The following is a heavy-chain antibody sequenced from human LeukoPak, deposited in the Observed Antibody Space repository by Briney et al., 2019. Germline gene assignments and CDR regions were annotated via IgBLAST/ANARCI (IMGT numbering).Heavy chain of an antibody. V-gene: IGHV4-34*12. J-gene: IGHJ4*02. CDR1: GFTFSSYS. CDR3: ASSDGQPPRFDSSYDVFDY. D-gene: IGHD3-3*01. CDR2: IFHSGST. Sequence: PGGSLRLSCAASGFTFSSYSMNWVRQPPGRGLEWIGEIFHSGSTNYNPSLKSRVTISVDTSKNQFSLTLTSVTAADTALYYCASSDGQPPRFDSSYDVFDYWGQGTLVTVSS.